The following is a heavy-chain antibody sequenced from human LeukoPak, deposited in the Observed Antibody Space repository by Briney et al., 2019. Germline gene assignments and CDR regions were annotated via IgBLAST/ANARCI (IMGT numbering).Heavy chain of an antibody. CDR2: IWYDGSNK. D-gene: IGHD1-1*01. J-gene: IGHJ3*02. Sequence: PGGSLRLSCAASGFIFSSYGMHWVRQAPGKGLEWVAVIWYDGSNKYYADSVKGRFTISRDNSKNTLYLQMNSLRAEDTAVYYCARDWLTTGYGLGAFDIWGQGTMVTVSS. CDR3: ARDWLTTGYGLGAFDI. CDR1: GFIFSSYG. V-gene: IGHV3-33*01.